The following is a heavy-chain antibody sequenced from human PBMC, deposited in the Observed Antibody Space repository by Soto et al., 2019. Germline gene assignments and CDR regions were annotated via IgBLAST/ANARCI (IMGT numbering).Heavy chain of an antibody. Sequence: ETMSPARPVDTASTTSNYWSWIRQAPGKGLKWIGYINYSGNNYYNRFLKSRVTTTVTTSKNQYTLKPSSVADEDTAVYCCARGDYHQHGFDLWGQGTLVTVSS. CDR3: ARGDYHQHGFDL. D-gene: IGHD3-16*01. J-gene: IGHJ5*01. CDR2: INYSGNN. CDR1: TASTTSNY. V-gene: IGHV4-59*01.